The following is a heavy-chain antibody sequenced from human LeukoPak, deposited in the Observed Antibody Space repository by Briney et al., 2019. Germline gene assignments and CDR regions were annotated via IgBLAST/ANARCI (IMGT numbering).Heavy chain of an antibody. CDR3: ASRRITIFGVVTSDAFDI. CDR1: GYSISSGYY. V-gene: IGHV4-38-2*01. D-gene: IGHD3-3*01. CDR2: IYHSGST. Sequence: SETLSLTCAVSGYSISSGYYWGWIRQPPRKGLEWIASIYHSGSTYYNPSLKSRVTISVDTSKNQFSLKLSSVTAADTAVHYCASRRITIFGVVTSDAFDIWGQGTMVTVSS. J-gene: IGHJ3*02.